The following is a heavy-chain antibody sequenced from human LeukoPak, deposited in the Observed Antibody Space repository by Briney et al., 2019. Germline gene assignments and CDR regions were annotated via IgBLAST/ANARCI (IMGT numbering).Heavy chain of an antibody. CDR3: ARDPHNPGPIDY. CDR2: ISGNKNYI. V-gene: IGHV3-21*01. Sequence: GGSLRLSCVASGFTFSSYSMNWVRQAPGKGLEWVSSISGNKNYIYYGDSVGGRFTISRDNARDSLFLQMDSLRAEDTGVYYCARDPHNPGPIDYWGQGTLVTVSS. CDR1: GFTFSSYS. J-gene: IGHJ4*02.